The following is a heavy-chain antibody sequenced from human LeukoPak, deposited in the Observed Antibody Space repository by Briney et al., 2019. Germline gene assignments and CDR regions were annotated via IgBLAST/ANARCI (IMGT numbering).Heavy chain of an antibody. CDR3: ATGRSCTTCYLPDY. Sequence: GGSLRLSCAPSGSSGTTNYMSWVRQAPGKGLEFVSILYGADTTVYADSVKGRFTIYRDTSKNTLFLQMSSLTVEDTAVYHCATGRSCTTCYLPDYWGQGTLVTVSS. CDR1: GSSGTTNY. J-gene: IGHJ4*02. CDR2: LYGADTT. D-gene: IGHD2-2*01. V-gene: IGHV3-66*01.